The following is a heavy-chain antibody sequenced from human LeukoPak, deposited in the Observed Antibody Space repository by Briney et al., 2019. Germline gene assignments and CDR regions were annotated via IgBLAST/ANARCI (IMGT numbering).Heavy chain of an antibody. J-gene: IGHJ4*02. CDR2: IYYSGST. CDR3: ASKGSSSDFDY. D-gene: IGHD6-6*01. V-gene: IGHV4-59*12. CDR1: GGSISSYY. Sequence: SETLSLTCTVSGGSISSYYWSWIRQPPGKGLEWIGYIYYSGSTNYNPSLKSRVTISVDTSKNQFSLKPSSVTAADTAVYYCASKGSSSDFDYWGQGTLVTVSS.